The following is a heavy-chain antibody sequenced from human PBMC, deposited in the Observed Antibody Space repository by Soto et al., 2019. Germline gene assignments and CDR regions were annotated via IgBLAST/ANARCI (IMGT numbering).Heavy chain of an antibody. CDR2: IWYDGSNK. D-gene: IGHD2-15*01. CDR1: GFTFSSYG. CDR3: ARDQCSGGSCYPPGPDY. J-gene: IGHJ4*02. V-gene: IGHV3-33*01. Sequence: GGSLRLSCAASGFTFSSYGMHWVRQAPGKGLEWVAVIWYDGSNKYYADSVKGRFTISRDNSKNTLYLQMNSLRAEDTAVYYCARDQCSGGSCYPPGPDYWGQGTLVTVSS.